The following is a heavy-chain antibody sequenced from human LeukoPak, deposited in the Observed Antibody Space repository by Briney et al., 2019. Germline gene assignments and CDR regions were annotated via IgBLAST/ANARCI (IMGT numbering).Heavy chain of an antibody. Sequence: PPETLSLTCTVSGGAIISDNFYWGWVRQPPGKGLEWVGSINYSGTTYYNPSLRSRLSISVDTSRTQFFLRLNSVTAADTAVYYCGRLFDSWGQGILVTASS. CDR2: INYSGTT. J-gene: IGHJ4*02. CDR3: GRLFDS. CDR1: GGAIISDNFY. V-gene: IGHV4-39*01.